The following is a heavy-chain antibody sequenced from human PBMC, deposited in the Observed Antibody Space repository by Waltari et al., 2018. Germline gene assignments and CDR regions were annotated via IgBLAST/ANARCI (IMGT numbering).Heavy chain of an antibody. J-gene: IGHJ4*02. V-gene: IGHV3-53*02. CDR1: GFTVSSNY. Sequence: EVQLVETGGGLIQPGGSLRLSCAASGFTVSSNYMSWVRQAPGKGLEWVSVIYSGGSTYYADSVKGRFTISRDNSKNTLYLQMNSLRAEDTAVYYCARAVDHGEMATYYFDYWGQGTLVTVSS. D-gene: IGHD5-12*01. CDR3: ARAVDHGEMATYYFDY. CDR2: IYSGGST.